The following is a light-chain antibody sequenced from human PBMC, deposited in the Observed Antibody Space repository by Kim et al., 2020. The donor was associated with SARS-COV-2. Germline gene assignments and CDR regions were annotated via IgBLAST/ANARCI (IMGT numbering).Light chain of an antibody. CDR1: IANIGTYY. CDR3: ATWDNSLNNWV. CDR2: DND. V-gene: IGLV1-51*01. Sequence: KATISCSGSIANIGTYYVSWYQHFPGTAPKLLIYDNDKRPSEIPDRFSGSKSGTSATLGITGLQTGDEADYYCATWDNSLNNWVFGGGTKVTVL. J-gene: IGLJ3*02.